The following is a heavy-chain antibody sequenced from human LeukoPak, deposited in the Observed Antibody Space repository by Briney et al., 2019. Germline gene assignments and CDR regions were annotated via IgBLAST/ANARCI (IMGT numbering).Heavy chain of an antibody. CDR1: GYTFTSYD. V-gene: IGHV1-8*01. J-gene: IGHJ6*03. CDR3: ARDLVDIVATAINYYYYMDV. D-gene: IGHD5-12*01. Sequence: GASVKVSCKASGYTFTSYDINWVRQATGQGLEWMGWMNPNSGNTGYAQKFQGRVTMTRNTSISTAYMELSSLRSEDTAVYYCARDLVDIVATAINYYYYMDVWGKGTTVTVSS. CDR2: MNPNSGNT.